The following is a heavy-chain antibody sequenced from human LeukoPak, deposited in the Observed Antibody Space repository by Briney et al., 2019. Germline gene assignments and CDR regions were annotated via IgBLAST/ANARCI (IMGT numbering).Heavy chain of an antibody. V-gene: IGHV4-39*01. D-gene: IGHD1-14*01. Sequence: SETLSLTCTVSGGSISRTSYYWGWIRQPPGKGLEWIETFYYSGSTYYNPSLKSRVTISVDTSKNQFSLKLSSVTAAGTAVYYCASGSGYFFDYWGQGTLVTVSS. CDR2: FYYSGST. CDR3: ASGSGYFFDY. CDR1: GGSISRTSYY. J-gene: IGHJ4*02.